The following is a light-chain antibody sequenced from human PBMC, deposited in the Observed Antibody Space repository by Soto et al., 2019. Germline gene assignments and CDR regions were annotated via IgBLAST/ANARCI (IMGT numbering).Light chain of an antibody. CDR1: QSVSSN. Sequence: EIVMTQSPVTLSVSPGEGATLSCRASQSVSSNLAWYQQKPGQAPRLLIYGASTMATGIPARFSGSGSGTEFTLTISSLQSEDFADYYCQQYNNWPPVTFGQGTKLEIK. V-gene: IGKV3-15*01. CDR2: GAS. CDR3: QQYNNWPPVT. J-gene: IGKJ2*01.